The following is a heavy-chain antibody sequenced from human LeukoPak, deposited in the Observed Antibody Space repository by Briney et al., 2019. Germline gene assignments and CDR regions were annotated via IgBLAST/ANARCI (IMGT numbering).Heavy chain of an antibody. CDR2: INHSGST. CDR1: GGSFSGYY. D-gene: IGHD6-19*01. V-gene: IGHV4-34*01. CDR3: ARDSNSSGWYSY. Sequence: SETLSLTCAVYGGSFSGYYWSWIRQPPGKGLEWIGEINHSGSTNYNPSLTSRVTISVDASKNQFSLKLSSVTAADTAVYYCARDSNSSGWYSYWGQGTLVTVSS. J-gene: IGHJ4*02.